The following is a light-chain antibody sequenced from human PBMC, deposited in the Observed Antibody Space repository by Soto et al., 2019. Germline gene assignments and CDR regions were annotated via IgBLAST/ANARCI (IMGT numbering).Light chain of an antibody. CDR1: QGISSY. V-gene: IGKV1-9*01. J-gene: IGKJ3*01. CDR3: QQLNSYPRGFT. Sequence: DIQMTQSPSSLSASVVDRVTITFRASQGISSYLAWYQQKPGKAPKLLIYAASTLQSGVPSRFSGSGSGTEFTLTISSLQPEDFATYYCQQLNSYPRGFTFGPGTKVDIK. CDR2: AAS.